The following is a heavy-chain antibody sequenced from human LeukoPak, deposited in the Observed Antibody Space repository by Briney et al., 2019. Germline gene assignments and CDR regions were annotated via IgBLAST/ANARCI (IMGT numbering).Heavy chain of an antibody. Sequence: LAGGSLRLSCAASGFTVSSNYMSWVRQAPGKGLEWVSVIYSGGSTYYADSVKGRFTISRDNSKNTLYLQMNSLRAEDTAVYHCANWREGARPGFDYWGQGTLVTVSS. J-gene: IGHJ4*02. CDR1: GFTVSSNY. CDR2: IYSGGST. D-gene: IGHD1-26*01. V-gene: IGHV3-66*01. CDR3: ANWREGARPGFDY.